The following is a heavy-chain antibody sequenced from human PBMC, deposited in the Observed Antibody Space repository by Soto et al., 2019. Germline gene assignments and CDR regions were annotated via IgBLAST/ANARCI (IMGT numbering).Heavy chain of an antibody. CDR1: GFTFSSYG. CDR3: ARDVFLFDY. D-gene: IGHD2-21*01. V-gene: IGHV3-33*01. CDR2: IWYDGSNK. Sequence: QVQLLESGGGVVQPGRSLRLSCAASGFTFSSYGMHWVRQAPGKGLEWVAVIWYDGSNKYYADSVKGRFTISRDNSKNTLYLQMNSLRAEDTAVYYCARDVFLFDYWGQGTLVTVSS. J-gene: IGHJ4*02.